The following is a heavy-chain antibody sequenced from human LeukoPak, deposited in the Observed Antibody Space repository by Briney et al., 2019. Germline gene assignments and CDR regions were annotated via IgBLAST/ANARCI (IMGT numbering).Heavy chain of an antibody. J-gene: IGHJ2*01. D-gene: IGHD3-10*01. Sequence: TSETLSLTCGVYGGSFSDYYWSWIRQSPGKGLEWIGEINQGGSTTYNPSLKSRVTISVDTSKNEFSLNMSSVTDADTAVYYCARDDYFGQGSGLWYFDLWGRGTLVTVSS. CDR2: INQGGST. CDR3: ARDDYFGQGSGLWYFDL. V-gene: IGHV4-34*01. CDR1: GGSFSDYY.